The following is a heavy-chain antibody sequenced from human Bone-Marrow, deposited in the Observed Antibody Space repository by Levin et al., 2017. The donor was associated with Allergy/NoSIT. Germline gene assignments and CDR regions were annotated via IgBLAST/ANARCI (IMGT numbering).Heavy chain of an antibody. Sequence: GGSLRLSCAASGFTFSNAWMSWVRQAPGKGLEWVGRIKSKTDGGTTDYAAPVKGRFTISRDDSKNTLYLQMNSLKTEDTAVYYCTTERLPNWNYDGYDYVWGSYPQGWFDPWGQGTLVTVSS. V-gene: IGHV3-15*01. CDR2: IKSKTDGGTT. D-gene: IGHD3-16*02. CDR3: TTERLPNWNYDGYDYVWGSYPQGWFDP. J-gene: IGHJ5*02. CDR1: GFTFSNAW.